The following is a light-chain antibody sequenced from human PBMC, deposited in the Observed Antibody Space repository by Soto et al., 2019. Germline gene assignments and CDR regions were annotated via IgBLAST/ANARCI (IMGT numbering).Light chain of an antibody. CDR2: DAS. CDR3: QQRAKSLST. V-gene: IGKV3-11*01. CDR1: QSVDRY. Sequence: LTQSPDTLSLSAGETVTISCRASQSVDRYVAWYQQKVGQAPRLLIYDASSRDTGVGARFTGSGSATDFSLTITSLEPEDFEVYCCQQRAKSLSTFGPGTKVDIK. J-gene: IGKJ2*02.